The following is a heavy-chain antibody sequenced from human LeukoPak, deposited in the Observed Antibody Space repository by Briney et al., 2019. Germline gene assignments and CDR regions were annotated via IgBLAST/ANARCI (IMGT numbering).Heavy chain of an antibody. D-gene: IGHD3-10*01. V-gene: IGHV3-7*01. Sequence: GGSLRLSCAVSGLSFSNYWMHWVRQAPGKGLEWVANIKRDGSDKFYMDSVKGRFTISRDNAKNSLYLQMNSLRADDTAVYYCAREAYYDWGSGLGVGGFDIWGQGTMVTVSS. CDR3: AREAYYDWGSGLGVGGFDI. J-gene: IGHJ3*02. CDR2: IKRDGSDK. CDR1: GLSFSNYW.